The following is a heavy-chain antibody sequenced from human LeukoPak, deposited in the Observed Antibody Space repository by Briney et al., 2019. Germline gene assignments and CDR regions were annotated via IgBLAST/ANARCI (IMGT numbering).Heavy chain of an antibody. V-gene: IGHV1-3*01. Sequence: GASVKVSCKASGYTFTGYAMHWVRQAPGQRLEWMGWINAGNGNTKYSQKFQGRVTITRDTSASTAYMELSSLRSEDTAVYYCARGDYSSGWYYFDYWGQGTLVTVSS. J-gene: IGHJ4*02. CDR3: ARGDYSSGWYYFDY. D-gene: IGHD6-19*01. CDR1: GYTFTGYA. CDR2: INAGNGNT.